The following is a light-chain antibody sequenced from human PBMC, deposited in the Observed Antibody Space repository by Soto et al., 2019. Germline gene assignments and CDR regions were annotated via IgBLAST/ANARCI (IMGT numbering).Light chain of an antibody. Sequence: EIVLTQSPGTLSLSPGERATLSCRASQSVSSSYLAWYQQKPGQAPRLLIYGASSRATGIPDRLSGSGSGTDFTLTISSLEREDFAVYYCELYGSSPLTFGGGTKVEIK. CDR2: GAS. V-gene: IGKV3-20*01. CDR1: QSVSSSY. CDR3: ELYGSSPLT. J-gene: IGKJ4*01.